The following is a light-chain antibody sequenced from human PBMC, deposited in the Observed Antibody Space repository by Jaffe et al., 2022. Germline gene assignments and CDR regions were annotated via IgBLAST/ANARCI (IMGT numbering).Light chain of an antibody. CDR2: DNF. J-gene: IGLJ2*01. V-gene: IGLV1-40*01. CDR1: SSNIGAGYN. Sequence: QSVLTQPPSVSGAPGQRVTISCTGSSSNIGAGYNVHWYQQLPGTAPKLLIYDNFNRPSGVPDRFSGSKSGTSASLAIIGLQAEDEADYYCQSYDSSLSGPVVFGGGTKLTVL. CDR3: QSYDSSLSGPVV.